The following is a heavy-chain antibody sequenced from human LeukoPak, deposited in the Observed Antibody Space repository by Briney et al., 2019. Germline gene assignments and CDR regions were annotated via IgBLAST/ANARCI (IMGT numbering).Heavy chain of an antibody. D-gene: IGHD6-6*01. CDR2: IYYSGST. V-gene: IGHV4-39*01. J-gene: IGHJ5*02. CDR3: ARHSRIAARNWFDP. Sequence: SETLSLTCTVSGGSISSSSYYWGWIRQPPGKGLEWIGGIYYSGSTYYNPSLKSRVTISIDTSKNQFSLKLSSVTAADTAVYYCARHSRIAARNWFDPWGQGTLVTVSS. CDR1: GGSISSSSYY.